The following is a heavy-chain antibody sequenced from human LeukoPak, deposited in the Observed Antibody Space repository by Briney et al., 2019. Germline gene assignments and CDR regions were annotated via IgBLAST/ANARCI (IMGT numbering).Heavy chain of an antibody. CDR2: FDPEDGET. D-gene: IGHD1-26*01. CDR3: ATDRYSGSYKYDY. Sequence: ASVKVSCKVSGYTLTKLSMHWVRQAPGKGLEGMGGFDPEDGETIYAQKLQGRVTMTEDTSTDTAYMELSSLRSEDTAVYYCATDRYSGSYKYDYWGQGTLVTVSS. V-gene: IGHV1-24*01. CDR1: GYTLTKLS. J-gene: IGHJ4*02.